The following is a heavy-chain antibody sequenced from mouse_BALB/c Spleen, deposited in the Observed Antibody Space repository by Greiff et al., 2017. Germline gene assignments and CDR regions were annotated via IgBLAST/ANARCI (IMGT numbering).Heavy chain of an antibody. D-gene: IGHD1-1*01. CDR1: GYTFTSYY. CDR2: INPSNGGT. J-gene: IGHJ3*01. CDR3: TRRYYGSSFAWFAY. Sequence: QVQLQQSGAELVKPGASVKLSCKASGYTFTSYYMYWVKQRPGQGLEWIGEINPSNGGTNFNEKFKSKATLTVDKSSSTAYMQLSSLTSEDSAVYYCTRRYYGSSFAWFAYWGQGTLVTVSA. V-gene: IGHV1S81*02.